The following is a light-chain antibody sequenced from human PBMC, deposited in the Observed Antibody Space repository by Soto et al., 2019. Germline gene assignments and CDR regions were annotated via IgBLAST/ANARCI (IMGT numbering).Light chain of an antibody. J-gene: IGKJ1*01. CDR1: QSVSSNY. Sequence: EIVLAQSPGTLSLSPGERATLSCRASQSVSSNYLAWYQQKPGQAPRLLIYAASSRATGIPDRFSGSGSGTDFTLTISRLEPEDFAVYYCPQYGSSRWTFGQGAKVEV. V-gene: IGKV3-20*01. CDR3: PQYGSSRWT. CDR2: AAS.